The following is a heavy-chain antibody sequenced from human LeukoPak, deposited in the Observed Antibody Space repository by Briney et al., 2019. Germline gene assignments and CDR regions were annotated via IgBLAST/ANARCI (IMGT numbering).Heavy chain of an antibody. CDR2: LSGSGGGT. V-gene: IGHV3-23*01. CDR3: ARDRDDSSVLHYFDY. J-gene: IGHJ4*02. CDR1: GITLSNYG. Sequence: PGGSLRLSCAVSGITLSNYGMSWVRQAPGKGLEWVAGLSGSGGGTNYADSVKGRFTISRDSSKNTLYLQMKSLRAEDTAVYYCARDRDDSSVLHYFDYWGQGTLVTVSS. D-gene: IGHD3-22*01.